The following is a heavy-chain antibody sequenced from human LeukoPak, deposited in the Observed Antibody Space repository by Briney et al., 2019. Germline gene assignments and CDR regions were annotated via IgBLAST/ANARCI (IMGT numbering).Heavy chain of an antibody. CDR1: GFTFSTYS. J-gene: IGHJ4*02. CDR2: ISGSGGST. CDR3: AKDRRNWGSRVDY. Sequence: GGSLRLSCAASGFTFSTYSMNWVRQAPGKGLEWVSAISGSGGSTYYADSVKGRFTVSRDNSKNTLYLQINSLRAEDTAIYYCAKDRRNWGSRVDYWGQGTLVTVSS. D-gene: IGHD7-27*01. V-gene: IGHV3-23*01.